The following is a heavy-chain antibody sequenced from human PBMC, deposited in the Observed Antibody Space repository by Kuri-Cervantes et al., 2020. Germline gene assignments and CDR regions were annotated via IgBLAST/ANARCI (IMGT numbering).Heavy chain of an antibody. J-gene: IGHJ4*02. V-gene: IGHV1-2*02. D-gene: IGHD6-19*01. CDR2: INPSGGGT. CDR3: ARDSVAAGDY. CDR1: GYSFSDYY. Sequence: ASVKVSCKAFGYSFSDYYIDWVRLAPGQGLEWMGTINPSGGGTSYAQKFQGRVTMTRDTSISTAYMELSRLRSDDTAVYYCARDSVAAGDYWGQGTLVTVSS.